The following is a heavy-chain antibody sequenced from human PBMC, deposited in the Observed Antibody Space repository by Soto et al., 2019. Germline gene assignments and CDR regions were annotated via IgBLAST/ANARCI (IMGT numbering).Heavy chain of an antibody. D-gene: IGHD1-7*01. CDR3: ARVKGWNYLFYMDV. V-gene: IGHV3-53*04. CDR2: IYSGGST. Sequence: GGSLRLSCAASGFTVSSNYMSWVRQAPGKGLEWVSVIYSGGSTYYADSVKGRFTISRHNSKNTLYLQMNSLRAEDTAVYYCARVKGWNYLFYMDVWGKGTTVTVSS. J-gene: IGHJ6*03. CDR1: GFTVSSNY.